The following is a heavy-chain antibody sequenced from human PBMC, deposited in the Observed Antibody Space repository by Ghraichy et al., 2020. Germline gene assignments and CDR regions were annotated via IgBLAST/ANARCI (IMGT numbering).Heavy chain of an antibody. J-gene: IGHJ3*02. CDR2: INHSGPT. V-gene: IGHV4-34*01. D-gene: IGHD5-18*01. CDR3: ARGFLGYSFGYKGAFDI. CDR1: GGSFGRLY. Sequence: LETLSLTCAVSGGSFGRLYWSWIRQSPGKGLEWIVEINHSGPTDFNPSLKSRVTVSVDTSKNQFSLKLNSVTAADTALYYCARGFLGYSFGYKGAFDIWGRGTMVTVSS.